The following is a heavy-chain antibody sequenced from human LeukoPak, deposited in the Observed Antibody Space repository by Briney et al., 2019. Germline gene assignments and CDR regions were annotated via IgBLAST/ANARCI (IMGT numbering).Heavy chain of an antibody. CDR1: GGSISSDIYY. Sequence: SETLSLTCTVSGGSISSDIYYWGWIRQPPGKGLEWIGGIYSGGSPYYNPSLNSRVTMSVDTSKSQFSLRLSSVTAADTAVYYCARSSDCSSASCFRTYFDSWGQGTMVTVSS. J-gene: IGHJ4*02. CDR3: ARSSDCSSASCFRTYFDS. CDR2: IYSGGSP. D-gene: IGHD2-2*01. V-gene: IGHV4-39*07.